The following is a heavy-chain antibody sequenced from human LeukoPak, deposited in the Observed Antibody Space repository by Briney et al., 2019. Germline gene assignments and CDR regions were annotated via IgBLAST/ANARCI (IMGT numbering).Heavy chain of an antibody. V-gene: IGHV3-9*03. CDR3: AKDMTNYYGSGSLDY. D-gene: IGHD3-10*01. Sequence: GRSLTLSCAASGFTFGDYAMHWVRQRPGKGLEWVSGISWNSGSIGYADSVKGRFTISRDYAKTSLYLQMSSPRAEDMALYYCAKDMTNYYGSGSLDYWGQGTLVTVSS. CDR1: GFTFGDYA. J-gene: IGHJ4*02. CDR2: ISWNSGSI.